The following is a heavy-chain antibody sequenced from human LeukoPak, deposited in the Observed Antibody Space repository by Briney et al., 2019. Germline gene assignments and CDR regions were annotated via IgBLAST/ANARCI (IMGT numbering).Heavy chain of an antibody. V-gene: IGHV3-7*01. CDR1: GFTFSSYW. J-gene: IGHJ6*03. Sequence: PGGSLRLSCEASGFTFSSYWMSWVRQAPGEGLEWVANIKRDGSEKYYVDSVKGRFTISRDNAKNSLYLQINSVRAEDTAVYFCARAGYSSGWSNYFYYMDAWGTGTTVTVSS. CDR2: IKRDGSEK. D-gene: IGHD6-19*01. CDR3: ARAGYSSGWSNYFYYMDA.